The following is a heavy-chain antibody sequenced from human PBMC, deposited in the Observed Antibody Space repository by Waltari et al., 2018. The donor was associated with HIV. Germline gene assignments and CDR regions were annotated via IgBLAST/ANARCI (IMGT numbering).Heavy chain of an antibody. CDR3: ARQRGSGLWYFDL. J-gene: IGHJ2*01. D-gene: IGHD3-10*01. V-gene: IGHV4-39*01. CDR1: GGSISSNYYF. CDR2: NSHTGGTT. Sequence: QSQLQESDPGLVKPSETLSLTCTVSGGSISSNYYFWAWVRQPPGKGLEWIGTNSHTGGTTYYNPSLTCRAIISVDTSNCQSSLKLSSMTATDTAVYYCARQRGSGLWYFDLWGRGTLVSVSS.